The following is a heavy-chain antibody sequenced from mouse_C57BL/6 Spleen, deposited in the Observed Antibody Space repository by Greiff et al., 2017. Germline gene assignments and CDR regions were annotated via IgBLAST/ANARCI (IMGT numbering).Heavy chain of an antibody. D-gene: IGHD1-1*01. V-gene: IGHV1-74*01. CDR3: AISGDAVVATDVAY. CDR1: GYTFTSYW. CDR2: IHPSDSDT. Sequence: QVQLKQPGAELVKPGASVKVSCKASGYTFTSYWLHWVKQRPGQGLEWIGRIHPSDSDTNYNQKFKGKATLTVDKSSSTAYMQLSSLTSEDAAVEYCAISGDAVVATDVAYWGQGTLVTVAA. J-gene: IGHJ3*01.